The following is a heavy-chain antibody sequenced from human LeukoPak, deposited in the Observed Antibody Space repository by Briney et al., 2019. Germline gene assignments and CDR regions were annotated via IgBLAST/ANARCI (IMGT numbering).Heavy chain of an antibody. V-gene: IGHV3-23*01. D-gene: IGHD3-10*01. CDR1: GFTFRSYP. CDR2: ISGSGGST. CDR3: AKILITMVRGVPDY. J-gene: IGHJ4*02. Sequence: GGSLRLSCTASGFTFRSYPMTWVRQTPGKGLEWVSAISGSGGSTYYADSVKGRFTISRDNSKNTLYLQMNSLRAEDTAVYYCAKILITMVRGVPDYWGQGTLVTVSS.